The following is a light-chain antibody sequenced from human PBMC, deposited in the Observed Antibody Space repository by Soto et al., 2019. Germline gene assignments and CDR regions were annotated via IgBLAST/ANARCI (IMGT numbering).Light chain of an antibody. CDR3: QQYGSSPGT. CDR1: QTISNY. CDR2: TGS. J-gene: IGKJ1*01. Sequence: DIQMTQSPSSLSAAVGDRVTLTCRASQTISNYLNWYQQKPGKAPKLLIYTGSTLQSGVPSRFSGSGSGTHFTLTISSLQPEDFAVYYCQQYGSSPGTFGQGTKVEIK. V-gene: IGKV1-39*01.